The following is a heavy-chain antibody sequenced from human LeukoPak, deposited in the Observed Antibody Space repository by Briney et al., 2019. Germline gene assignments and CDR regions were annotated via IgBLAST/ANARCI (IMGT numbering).Heavy chain of an antibody. CDR1: GYTFTSYG. D-gene: IGHD2-2*01. Sequence: GSVKVSCKASGYTFTSYGISRVRQAPGQGLEWMGWISAYNGNTNYAQKLQGRVTMTTDTSTSTAYMELRSLRSDDTAVYYCAGDAELLPAAFDPWGQGTLVTVSS. CDR3: AGDAELLPAAFDP. J-gene: IGHJ5*02. CDR2: ISAYNGNT. V-gene: IGHV1-18*01.